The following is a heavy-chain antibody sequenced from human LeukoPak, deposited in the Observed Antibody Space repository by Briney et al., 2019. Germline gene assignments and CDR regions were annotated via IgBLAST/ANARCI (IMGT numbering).Heavy chain of an antibody. CDR1: GGSISSGGYS. J-gene: IGHJ3*02. D-gene: IGHD3-16*02. CDR2: IYHSGST. V-gene: IGHV4-30-2*01. CDR3: ARDRYTAFDI. Sequence: SQTVSLTCAVSGGSISSGGYSWSWIRQPAGKGLEWIGYIYHSGSTYYNPSLKSRVTISVDRSKNQFSLKLSSVTAADTAVYYCARDRYTAFDIWGQGTMGTVSS.